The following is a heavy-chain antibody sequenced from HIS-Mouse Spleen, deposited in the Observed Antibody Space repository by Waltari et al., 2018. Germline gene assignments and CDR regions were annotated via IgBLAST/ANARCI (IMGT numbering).Heavy chain of an antibody. CDR3: ARRYSGYDLGY. CDR1: GFPFRSYA. J-gene: IGHJ4*02. D-gene: IGHD5-12*01. Sequence: QVQLVESGGGVVQPGRSLRLPCAASGFPFRSYAMHWGRQAPGKGLEWVAVISYDGSNKYYADSVKGRFTISRDNSKNTLYLQMNSLRAEDTAVYYCARRYSGYDLGYWGQGTLVTVSS. CDR2: ISYDGSNK. V-gene: IGHV3-30*04.